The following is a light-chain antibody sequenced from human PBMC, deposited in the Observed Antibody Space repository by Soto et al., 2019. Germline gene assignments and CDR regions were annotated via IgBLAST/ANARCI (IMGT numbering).Light chain of an antibody. CDR2: AKS. CDR1: QGIRGF. V-gene: IGKV1D-12*01. CDR3: QQASSFPFT. J-gene: IGKJ3*01. Sequence: DIQMTQSPSSVSASVGDRVTITCRASQGIRGFLAWYQQKPGKAPKFLIHAKSTLQTGVPSRFSGNESGTEFTLTISSLQPEDFATYYCQQASSFPFTFGPGTKVDIK.